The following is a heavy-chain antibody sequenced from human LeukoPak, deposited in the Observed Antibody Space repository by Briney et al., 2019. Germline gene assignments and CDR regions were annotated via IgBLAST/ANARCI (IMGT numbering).Heavy chain of an antibody. D-gene: IGHD3-10*01. CDR1: GYTFTRYY. CDR3: ATSFRAVNWFDP. V-gene: IGHV1-46*01. J-gene: IGHJ5*02. CDR2: INPSGGST. Sequence: ASVKVSCKASGYTFTRYYMNWVRQAPGQGLEWMGIINPSGGSTNYAQKFQGRVTMTRETSTSTIYMEVSSLRSEDTAVYYCATSFRAVNWFDPWGQGTLVTVSS.